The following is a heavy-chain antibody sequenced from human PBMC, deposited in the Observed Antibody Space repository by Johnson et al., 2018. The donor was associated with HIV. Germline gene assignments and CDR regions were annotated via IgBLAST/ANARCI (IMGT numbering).Heavy chain of an antibody. CDR3: ARDCSGGRCYDAFDI. Sequence: VQLVESGGGLVRPGRSLRLSCAAFGFTFDDYAMHWVRQAPGQGLEWVSGISWNSGSIGYAYSVKGRFTISRDNAKDSLYLQMNSLRAEDTALYYCARDCSGGRCYDAFDIWGQGTMGTVCS. CDR1: GFTFDDYA. J-gene: IGHJ3*02. D-gene: IGHD2-15*01. V-gene: IGHV3-9*01. CDR2: ISWNSGSI.